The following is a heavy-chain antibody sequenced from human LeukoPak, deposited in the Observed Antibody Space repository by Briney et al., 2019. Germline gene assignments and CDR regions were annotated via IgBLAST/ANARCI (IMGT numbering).Heavy chain of an antibody. CDR2: VYSDDTT. Sequence: GGSLRISCEASGFTVNSNYMNWVRQAPGKGLEWVSVVYSDDTTYYADSVKGRFTISRDNSKNTLYLQMNNLRAEDTAAYYCARGGGYYAIDYWGQGTLVTVSS. CDR3: ARGGGYYAIDY. CDR1: GFTVNSNY. D-gene: IGHD1-26*01. J-gene: IGHJ4*02. V-gene: IGHV3-53*01.